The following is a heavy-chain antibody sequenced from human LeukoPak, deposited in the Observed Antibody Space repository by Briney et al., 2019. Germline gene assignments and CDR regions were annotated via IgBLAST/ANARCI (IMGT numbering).Heavy chain of an antibody. CDR1: GFTFSDYY. J-gene: IGHJ3*02. D-gene: IGHD2-2*01. V-gene: IGHV3-30*02. Sequence: GGSLRLSCAASGFTFSDYYMSWIGQAPGKGLEGGAFIRYDGSNKYYADSVKGRFTISRDNSKNTLYLQMNSLRAEDTAVYYCAKDQRQLLWAFDIWGQGTMITVSS. CDR3: AKDQRQLLWAFDI. CDR2: IRYDGSNK.